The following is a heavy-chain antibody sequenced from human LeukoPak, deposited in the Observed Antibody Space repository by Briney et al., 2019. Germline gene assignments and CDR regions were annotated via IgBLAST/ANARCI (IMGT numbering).Heavy chain of an antibody. V-gene: IGHV4-59*01. CDR1: GGSISGYY. J-gene: IGHJ3*02. CDR2: IYYSGST. Sequence: PSETLSLTCTVSGGSISGYYWSWIRKSPGKGLEWIGYIYYSGSTNYNPSLKSRVTISVDTSKNQFSLKLSSVTAADTAVYYCARDSTSSYCGGDCYAFDIWGQGTMVTVSS. D-gene: IGHD2-21*02. CDR3: ARDSTSSYCGGDCYAFDI.